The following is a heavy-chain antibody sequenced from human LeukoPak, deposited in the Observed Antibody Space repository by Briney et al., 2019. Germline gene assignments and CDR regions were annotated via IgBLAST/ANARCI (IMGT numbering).Heavy chain of an antibody. Sequence: GGSLRLSCAASGFNFRSYGMTWVRQAPGKGLEWVSYISNSGGSTYYADSVKGRFTLSRDNAKNSLYLQMNSLRADDTAVYYCAGGVTWGDYWGQGTLATVSS. CDR3: AGGVTWGDY. J-gene: IGHJ4*02. D-gene: IGHD3-16*01. CDR2: ISNSGGST. V-gene: IGHV3-21*01. CDR1: GFNFRSYG.